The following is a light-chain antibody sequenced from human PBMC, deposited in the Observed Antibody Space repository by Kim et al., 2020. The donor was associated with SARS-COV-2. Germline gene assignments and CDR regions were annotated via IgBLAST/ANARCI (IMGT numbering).Light chain of an antibody. CDR3: HQYNNWPHT. Sequence: SVSPGERATLSCRASQSVSSNLAWYQQKPGQAPRLLIYGASTRATGIPGRLSGSGSGTEFTLTISSLQSEDLAVYYCHQYNNWPHTFGQGTKLEIK. J-gene: IGKJ2*01. CDR1: QSVSSN. V-gene: IGKV3-15*01. CDR2: GAS.